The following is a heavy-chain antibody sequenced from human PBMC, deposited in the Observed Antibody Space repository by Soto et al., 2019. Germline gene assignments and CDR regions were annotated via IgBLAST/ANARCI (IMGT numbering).Heavy chain of an antibody. CDR2: ISDSGGTV. CDR1: GFTFMSYE. J-gene: IGHJ6*01. CDR3: ARDLLNYDFWSGSSAYLSHGMEV. V-gene: IGHV3-48*03. D-gene: IGHD3-3*01. Sequence: SLILSFASCGFTFMSYEINWFLHAPGQGLEWVAYISDSGGTVYYADSVKGRFTVSRDNAQNSVYLQMNSLRTEDTAVYYCARDLLNYDFWSGSSAYLSHGMEVWGQGTTV.